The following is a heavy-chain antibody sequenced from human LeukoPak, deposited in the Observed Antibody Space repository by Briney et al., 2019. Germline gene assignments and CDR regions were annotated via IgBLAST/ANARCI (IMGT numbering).Heavy chain of an antibody. J-gene: IGHJ4*02. CDR1: GYSFTSYW. CDR2: IYPGDSDT. D-gene: IGHD3-22*01. Sequence: GASLKISCKGSGYSFTSYWIGWVRPMPGKGLEWMGIIYPGDSDTRYSPSFQGQVTISADKSISTAYLQWSSLKASDTAMYYCARNPPNYYDSSGYYPFFDYWGQGTLVTVSS. CDR3: ARNPPNYYDSSGYYPFFDY. V-gene: IGHV5-51*01.